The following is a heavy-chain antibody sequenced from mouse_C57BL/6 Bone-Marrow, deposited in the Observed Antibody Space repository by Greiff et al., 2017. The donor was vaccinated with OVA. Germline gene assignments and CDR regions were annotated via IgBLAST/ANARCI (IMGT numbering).Heavy chain of an antibody. J-gene: IGHJ4*01. CDR1: GFSLSSSGMG. CDR3: VRSNFRYEYAMDY. CDR2: IYWDDDK. V-gene: IGHV8-12*01. Sequence: QVQLKESGPGILQPSQTLSLTCSFSGFSLSSSGMGVNWIRQPSGRGLEWLAHIYWDDDKRYNPSLKSRLTISKDTSSNQVFLKITSVDTADTATYYCVRSNFRYEYAMDYWGQGTSVTVSS. D-gene: IGHD2-14*01.